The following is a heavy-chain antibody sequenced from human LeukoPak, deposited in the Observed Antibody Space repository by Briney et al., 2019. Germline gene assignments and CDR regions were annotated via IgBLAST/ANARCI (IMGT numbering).Heavy chain of an antibody. Sequence: PGGSLRLSCAASRFTFNTYGMHWVRQAPGKGLEWVAVIWSDGTHKYYSDSVKGRFTISRDNSKNTLYLEMNSLRVEDTAMYYCAKSNSESQTTAGNWGQGSLVTVSS. V-gene: IGHV3-33*06. D-gene: IGHD1-26*01. J-gene: IGHJ4*02. CDR3: AKSNSESQTTAGN. CDR1: RFTFNTYG. CDR2: IWSDGTHK.